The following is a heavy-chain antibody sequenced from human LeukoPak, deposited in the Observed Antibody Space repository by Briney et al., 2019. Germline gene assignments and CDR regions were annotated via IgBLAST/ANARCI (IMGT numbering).Heavy chain of an antibody. D-gene: IGHD3-10*01. J-gene: IGHJ4*02. Sequence: SGGSLRLSCAASGFTFSSYAMSWVRQAPGKGLEWVSAISGSGGSTYYADSVKGRFTISRDNSKNTLYLQMNSLRAEDTAVYYCAKDIGSRRGVILDYWGQGTLVTVSS. V-gene: IGHV3-23*01. CDR1: GFTFSSYA. CDR2: ISGSGGST. CDR3: AKDIGSRRGVILDY.